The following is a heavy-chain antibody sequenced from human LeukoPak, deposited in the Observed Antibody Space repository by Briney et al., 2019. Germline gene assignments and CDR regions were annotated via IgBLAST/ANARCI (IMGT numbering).Heavy chain of an antibody. D-gene: IGHD3-9*01. J-gene: IGHJ4*02. CDR2: ISSSGSTI. Sequence: GGSLRLSCAASGFTFSSYEMNWVRQAPGKGLEGVSYISSSGSTIYYADSVKGRFTISRDNAKNSLYLQMNSLRAEDTAVYYCARDDILPGPWGYWGQGTPVTVSS. V-gene: IGHV3-48*03. CDR3: ARDDILPGPWGY. CDR1: GFTFSSYE.